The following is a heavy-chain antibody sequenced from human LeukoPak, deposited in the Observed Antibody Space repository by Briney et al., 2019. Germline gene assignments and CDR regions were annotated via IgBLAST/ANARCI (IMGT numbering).Heavy chain of an antibody. J-gene: IGHJ4*02. D-gene: IGHD6-13*01. CDR2: ISSSSSYI. CDR3: ARVAIIAAAGSRGPFDY. Sequence: GGSLRLSCAASGFTFSSYSMNWVRQAPGKGLGWVSSISSSSSYIYYADSVKGRFTISRDNAKNSLYLQMNSLRAEDTAVYYCARVAIIAAAGSRGPFDYWGQGTLVTVSS. CDR1: GFTFSSYS. V-gene: IGHV3-21*01.